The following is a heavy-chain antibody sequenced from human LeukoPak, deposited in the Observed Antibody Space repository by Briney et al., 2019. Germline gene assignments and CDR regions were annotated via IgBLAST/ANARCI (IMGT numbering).Heavy chain of an antibody. CDR2: ISYDGDNK. J-gene: IGHJ1*01. CDR3: AAWEVIAATPPYFHH. D-gene: IGHD2-15*01. V-gene: IGHV3-30-3*01. CDR1: GFTFSRFP. Sequence: GGSLRLSCAASGFTFSRFPMHWVRQAPGRGLEWLAVISYDGDNKYYADSVKGRFTISRDNSKNTLYLQMNSLKAEDTAVYYCAAWEVIAATPPYFHHWGQGTLVTVSS.